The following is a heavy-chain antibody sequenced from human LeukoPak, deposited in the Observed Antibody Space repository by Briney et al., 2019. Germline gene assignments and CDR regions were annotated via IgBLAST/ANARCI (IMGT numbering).Heavy chain of an antibody. CDR3: ARGMTTNAFDI. V-gene: IGHV3-48*01. Sequence: GGSLRLSCAASGFTFSSYTMNWVRQAPGKGLEWVSYISSRSSTIYYADSVKGRFTISRDNAKNSLYLQMNSLRAEDTAVYYCARGMTTNAFDIWGQGTMVTVSS. J-gene: IGHJ3*02. CDR1: GFTFSSYT. CDR2: ISSRSSTI. D-gene: IGHD4-11*01.